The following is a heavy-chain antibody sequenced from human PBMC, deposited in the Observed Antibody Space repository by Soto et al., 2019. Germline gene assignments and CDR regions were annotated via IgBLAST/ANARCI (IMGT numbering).Heavy chain of an antibody. Sequence: PGGSLRLSCAASGFTFSSYGMHWVRQAPGKGLEWVAVISYDGSNKYYADSVKGRFTISRDNSKNTLYLQMNSLRAEDTAVYYCAKDALFLIRFDDAFDIWGQGTMVTVSS. V-gene: IGHV3-30*18. D-gene: IGHD3-3*01. CDR3: AKDALFLIRFDDAFDI. CDR2: ISYDGSNK. J-gene: IGHJ3*02. CDR1: GFTFSSYG.